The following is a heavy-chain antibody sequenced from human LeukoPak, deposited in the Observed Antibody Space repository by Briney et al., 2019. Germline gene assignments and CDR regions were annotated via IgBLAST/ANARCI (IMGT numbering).Heavy chain of an antibody. J-gene: IGHJ3*02. CDR1: GYTFTGYY. CDR3: ARDRGYSPDSFDI. CDR2: INPNSGGT. D-gene: IGHD5-18*01. Sequence: ASVKVSCKASGYTFTGYYMHWVRQAPGQGLEWMGWINPNSGGTNYAQKFQGWVTMTRDTSISTAYMELSRLRSDDTAVYYCARDRGYSPDSFDIWGQGTMVIVSS. V-gene: IGHV1-2*04.